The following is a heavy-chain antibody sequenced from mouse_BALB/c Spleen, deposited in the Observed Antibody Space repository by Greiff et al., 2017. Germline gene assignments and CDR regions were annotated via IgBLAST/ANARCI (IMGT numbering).Heavy chain of an antibody. D-gene: IGHD1-1*01. Sequence: EVKVVESGGGLVQPGGSLKLSCAASGFTFSSYTMSWVRQTPEKRLEWVAYISNGGGSTYYPDTVKGRFTISRDNAKNTLYLQMSSLKSEDTAMYYCARLSDYYGSSPYAMDYWGQGTSVTVSS. CDR2: ISNGGGST. CDR3: ARLSDYYGSSPYAMDY. V-gene: IGHV5-12-2*01. J-gene: IGHJ4*01. CDR1: GFTFSSYT.